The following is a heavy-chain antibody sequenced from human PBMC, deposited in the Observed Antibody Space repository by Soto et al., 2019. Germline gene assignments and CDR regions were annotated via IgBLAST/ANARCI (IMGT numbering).Heavy chain of an antibody. V-gene: IGHV3-15*07. CDR1: GFTFSNAW. D-gene: IGHD3-10*01. CDR2: VKSKTDGGTT. Sequence: PGGSLRLSCAASGFTFSNAWINRIRQTPGKGLNCDGRVKSKTDGGTTDFAAPVKGRCAISRDDSRNMVYMEMNSLKTENTAIYYGTTAAYITSIKVRFDYWGHGTRVAVTS. J-gene: IGHJ4*01. CDR3: TTAAYITSIKVRFDY.